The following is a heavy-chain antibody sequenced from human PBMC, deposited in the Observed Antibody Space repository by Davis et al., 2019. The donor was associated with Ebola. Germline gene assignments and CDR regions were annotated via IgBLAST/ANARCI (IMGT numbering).Heavy chain of an antibody. V-gene: IGHV1-46*01. J-gene: IGHJ3*02. CDR2: INPNDGRT. CDR1: GYTFTNYY. D-gene: IGHD3-3*01. Sequence: ASVKVSCKASGYTFTNYYMHWVRQAPGQGLEWMGMINPNDGRTIYAQKFQGRVTVTRDTSTTTVYMELSSLRSEDTAVYYCARGVTIFGVVTNDAFDIWGQGTMVTVSS. CDR3: ARGVTIFGVVTNDAFDI.